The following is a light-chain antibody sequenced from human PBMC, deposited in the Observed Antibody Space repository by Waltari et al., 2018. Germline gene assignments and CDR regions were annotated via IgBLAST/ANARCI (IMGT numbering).Light chain of an antibody. CDR1: QSVSRV. CDR3: QHYVSLPVT. J-gene: IGKJ1*01. CDR2: GAS. Sequence: EIVLTQSPGTLSLSPGERATLYCRASQSVSRVLAWYQQNPGQAPRLLIYGASNRATGIPDRFSGSGSGTDFSLIISRLEPEDFAVYYCQHYVSLPVTFGQGTKVEIK. V-gene: IGKV3-20*01.